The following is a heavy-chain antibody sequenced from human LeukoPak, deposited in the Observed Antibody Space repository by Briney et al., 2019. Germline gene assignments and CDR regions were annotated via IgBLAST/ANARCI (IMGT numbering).Heavy chain of an antibody. D-gene: IGHD3-16*02. J-gene: IGHJ4*02. CDR2: ISAYNGNT. CDR3: ARERYDYVWGSYRYTGFDY. CDR1: GYTFTSYG. Sequence: ASVNVSCTASGYTFTSYGISWVRQAPGQGLEWMGWISAYNGNTNYAQKIQGRVTMTTDTSTSTAYMELRSLRSDDTAVYYCARERYDYVWGSYRYTGFDYWGQGTLVTVSS. V-gene: IGHV1-18*01.